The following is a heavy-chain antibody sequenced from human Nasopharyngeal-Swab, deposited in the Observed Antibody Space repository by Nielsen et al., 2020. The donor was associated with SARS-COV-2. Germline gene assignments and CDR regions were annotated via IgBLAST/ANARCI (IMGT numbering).Heavy chain of an antibody. V-gene: IGHV3-49*01. CDR3: ARSVGSYYGQGAFDI. Sequence: GGSLRLSCTTSGFTFGDYAMSWFRQAPGKGLEWVGFIRSKTYGGAPEYAASVKGRFTISRDGAESIAYLQMNSLETEDTGVYYCARSVGSYYGQGAFDIWAKGQWSPSLQ. CDR1: GFTFGDYA. D-gene: IGHD1-26*01. J-gene: IGHJ3*02. CDR2: IRSKTYGGAP.